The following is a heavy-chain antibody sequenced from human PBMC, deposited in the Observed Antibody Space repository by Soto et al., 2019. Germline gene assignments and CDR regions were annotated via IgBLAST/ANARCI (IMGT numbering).Heavy chain of an antibody. J-gene: IGHJ1*01. CDR3: ARDSGSGSL. Sequence: QVQLQESGPGLVKASQTLSLTCTVSGGSVNNNDYYWSWIRQPPGKGLEWIGNMHYSGSTGYNPSRRRRVSMSVDTSTNHFSLKMNSVTPADTAVYYCARDSGSGSLWGQGTLVTVSS. V-gene: IGHV4-30-4*01. CDR2: MHYSGST. CDR1: GGSVNNNDYY. D-gene: IGHD1-26*01.